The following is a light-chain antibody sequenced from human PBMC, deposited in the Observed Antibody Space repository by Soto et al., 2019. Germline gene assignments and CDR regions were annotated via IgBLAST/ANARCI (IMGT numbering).Light chain of an antibody. Sequence: QSVLTQPASVSGSPGQSITISCTGTSSDVGGFNYVSWYQQHPGKAPNLMIYDVTNRPSGVSYRFSGSTSGNTASLTISGLQAEDEADYYCHSYTSSSTYVFGTGTKVTGL. CDR1: SSDVGGFNY. J-gene: IGLJ1*01. CDR3: HSYTSSSTYV. V-gene: IGLV2-14*03. CDR2: DVT.